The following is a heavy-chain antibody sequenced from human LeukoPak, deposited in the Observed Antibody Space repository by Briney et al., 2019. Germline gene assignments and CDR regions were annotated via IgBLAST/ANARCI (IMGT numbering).Heavy chain of an antibody. CDR3: AALDSSSWTFYP. V-gene: IGHV4-34*01. D-gene: IGHD6-13*01. CDR1: GGSFSGYY. CDR2: INHSGST. Sequence: SETLSLTCAVYGGSFSGYYWSWIRQPPGKGLEWIGEINHSGSTNSNPSLKSRVTISVDTSKNQFSLKLSSVTAADTAVYYCAALDSSSWTFYPWGQGTLVTVTS. J-gene: IGHJ5*02.